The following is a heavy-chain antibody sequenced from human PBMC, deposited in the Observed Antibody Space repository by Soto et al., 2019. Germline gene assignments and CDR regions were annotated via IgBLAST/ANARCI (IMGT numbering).Heavy chain of an antibody. CDR3: ARDAIASADPYNWFDP. CDR2: IYYSGGT. V-gene: IGHV4-59*12. Sequence: QVQLQESGPGLVKPSETLSLTCTVSGGSISSYYWSWIRQPPGKGLEWIGYIYYSGGTNYNPSLKSRVTISLDTTSNQFSLKLSSVTAADTAVYYCARDAIASADPYNWFDPWGQGTLVTVSS. J-gene: IGHJ5*02. D-gene: IGHD6-13*01. CDR1: GGSISSYY.